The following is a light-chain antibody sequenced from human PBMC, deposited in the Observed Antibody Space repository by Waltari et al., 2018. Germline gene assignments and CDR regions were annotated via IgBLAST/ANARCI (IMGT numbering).Light chain of an antibody. CDR2: WAS. Sequence: DIVMTQSPDSLAVSLGERATTNCKSSQTVLYSSNNKNYLAWYLQKPGQPPKLLIYWASTRESGVPDRFSGSGSGTDFTLTISSLQAEDVAVYYCQQYYITPPTFGQGTKVEIK. J-gene: IGKJ1*01. CDR1: QTVLYSSNNKNY. CDR3: QQYYITPPT. V-gene: IGKV4-1*01.